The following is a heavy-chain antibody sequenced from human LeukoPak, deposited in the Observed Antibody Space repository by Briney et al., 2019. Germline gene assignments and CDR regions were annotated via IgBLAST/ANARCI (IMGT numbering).Heavy chain of an antibody. D-gene: IGHD2-15*01. CDR2: ISSTSSTI. CDR3: ARPRSGGTWFFDY. Sequence: GGSLRLSCVDSGFILSKYAMHWVRQAPGKGLEWISHISSTSSTIKYADSVKGRFTISRDNAKNSLHLQMNSLRVEDTAVYYCARPRSGGTWFFDYWGQGTLVTVSS. V-gene: IGHV3-48*03. CDR1: GFILSKYA. J-gene: IGHJ4*02.